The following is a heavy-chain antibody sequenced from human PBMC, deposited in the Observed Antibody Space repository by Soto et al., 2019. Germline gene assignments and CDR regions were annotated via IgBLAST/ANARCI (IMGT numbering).Heavy chain of an antibody. Sequence: QVQLVQSGAEVTEPGASVKVSCKTSGFTFTLHYIHWVRQAPGQGLEWVGMVNAGDGSATYAREFRYQVSMTWDTSTSTVYLDLHSLKSEDRAIYYCARERDSFDYWGQGTLVSVSP. CDR3: ARERDSFDY. V-gene: IGHV1-46*01. D-gene: IGHD3-22*01. CDR2: VNAGDGSA. J-gene: IGHJ4*02. CDR1: GFTFTLHY.